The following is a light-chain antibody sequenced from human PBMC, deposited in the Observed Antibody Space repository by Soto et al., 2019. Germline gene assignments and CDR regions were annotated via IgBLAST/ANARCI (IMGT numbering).Light chain of an antibody. CDR3: QQYSMAPLT. V-gene: IGKV3-20*01. J-gene: IGKJ1*01. CDR1: LPIRENN. CDR2: GAS. Sequence: EIVLTHSPGTLSFSQGEKATFSCRAILPIRENNLAWYQQKAGQAPRLVIYGASSRATGIPDRFSASGSGTDFTLTISRLEPEDFAVYYCQQYSMAPLTFGQGTKVEVK.